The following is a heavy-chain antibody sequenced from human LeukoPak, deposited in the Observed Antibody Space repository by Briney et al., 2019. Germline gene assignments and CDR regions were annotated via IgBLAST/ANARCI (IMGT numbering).Heavy chain of an antibody. CDR3: ARDRGCSSTSCYAPFDY. CDR1: GFTFSSYS. D-gene: IGHD2-2*01. Sequence: GGSLRLSCAASGFTFSSYSMNWVRQAPGKGLEWVSSISSSSSYIYYADSVKGRFTISRDNAKNSLYLQMNSLRAEDTAVYYCARDRGCSSTSCYAPFDYWGQGTLVTVSS. V-gene: IGHV3-21*01. CDR2: ISSSSSYI. J-gene: IGHJ4*02.